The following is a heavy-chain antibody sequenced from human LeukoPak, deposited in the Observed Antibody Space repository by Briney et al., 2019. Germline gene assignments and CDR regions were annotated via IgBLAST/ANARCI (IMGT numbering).Heavy chain of an antibody. Sequence: PGGSLRLSCAASGFTFSGYEMNWVRQAPGKGLEWVSYISSSGYGIYYADSVKGRFTISRDNAKNSLYLQMNSLRAEDTAVYYCDTRPRYWGQGTLVTVSS. CDR3: DTRPRY. J-gene: IGHJ4*02. D-gene: IGHD2-2*01. V-gene: IGHV3-48*03. CDR1: GFTFSGYE. CDR2: ISSSGYGI.